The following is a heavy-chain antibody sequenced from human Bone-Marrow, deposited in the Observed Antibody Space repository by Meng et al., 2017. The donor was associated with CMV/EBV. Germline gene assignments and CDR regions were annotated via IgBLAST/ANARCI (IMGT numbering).Heavy chain of an antibody. CDR2: VKFDGNT. CDR1: GFSFSING. CDR3: ARSQDSGWSSVLAY. Sequence: GESLKISCAASGFSFSINGMHWVRQAPGKGLEWLGFVKFDGNTYYADSAKGRFTISKDNSKATLYLQVGSLRTEDTAIYYCARSQDSGWSSVLAYWGLGKLVTVAS. J-gene: IGHJ4*02. D-gene: IGHD6-19*01. V-gene: IGHV3-30*02.